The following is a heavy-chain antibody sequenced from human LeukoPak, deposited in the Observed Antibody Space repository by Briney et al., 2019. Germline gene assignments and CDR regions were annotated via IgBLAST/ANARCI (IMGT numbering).Heavy chain of an antibody. Sequence: PSETLSLTCIVSGGSMDSFYWSWIRQSPGRGLEWIGYIYYSGTTNYNPSLRSRLTISVDTYKNQFSLKLSSVTAADTAVYYCARLARLTLIRGVTGYHSLDVWGKGTKVTVSS. CDR3: ARLARLTLIRGVTGYHSLDV. CDR1: GGSMDSFY. V-gene: IGHV4-59*01. D-gene: IGHD3-10*01. J-gene: IGHJ6*04. CDR2: IYYSGTT.